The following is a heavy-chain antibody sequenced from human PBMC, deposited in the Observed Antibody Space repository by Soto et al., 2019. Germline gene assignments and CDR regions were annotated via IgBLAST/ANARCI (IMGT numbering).Heavy chain of an antibody. CDR1: GGSFSGYY. CDR3: ARRPDYYDSSGLNWFDP. Sequence: PSETLSLTCAVYGGSFSGYYWSWIRQPPGKGLEWIGEINHSRSTNYNPSLKSRVTISVDTSKNQFSLKLSSVTAADTAMYYCARRPDYYDSSGLNWFDPWGQGTLVTVSS. V-gene: IGHV4-34*01. D-gene: IGHD3-22*01. CDR2: INHSRST. J-gene: IGHJ5*02.